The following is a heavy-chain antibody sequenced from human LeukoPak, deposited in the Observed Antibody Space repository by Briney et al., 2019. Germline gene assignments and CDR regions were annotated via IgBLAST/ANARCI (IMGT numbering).Heavy chain of an antibody. J-gene: IGHJ4*02. Sequence: SETLSLTCTVSGGSISSYYWSWIRQPPGMGLEWIGYIYTSGSTNYNPSLKSRVTISVDTSKNQFSLKLSSVTAADTAVYYCARRTGGVAAGKFDYWGQGTLVTVSS. V-gene: IGHV4-4*09. CDR2: IYTSGST. CDR1: GGSISSYY. CDR3: ARRTGGVAAGKFDY. D-gene: IGHD6-13*01.